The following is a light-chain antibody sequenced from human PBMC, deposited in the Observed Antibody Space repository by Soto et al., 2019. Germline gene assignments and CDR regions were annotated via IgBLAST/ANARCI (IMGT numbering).Light chain of an antibody. CDR1: QDISSY. Sequence: DIQLTQSPSLLSASVGDRVTITCRASQDISSYLAWYQQNPGRAPELLIHGAHRLPRGVPSRFSGSGSGTEFSLTISSLQPEDFATYYCQQLHSYPLSFGGGTKVKI. V-gene: IGKV1-9*01. CDR2: GAH. CDR3: QQLHSYPLS. J-gene: IGKJ4*01.